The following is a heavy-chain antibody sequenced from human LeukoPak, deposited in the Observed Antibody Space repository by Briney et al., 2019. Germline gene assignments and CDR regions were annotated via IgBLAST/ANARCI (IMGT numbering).Heavy chain of an antibody. J-gene: IGHJ4*02. CDR1: GYTFTGYY. V-gene: IGHV1-2*06. CDR2: INPNSGGT. D-gene: IGHD3-9*01. Sequence: ASVKVSCKASGYTFTGYYMHWVRQAPGQGLEWMGRINPNSGGTNYAQKFQGKVTMTRDTSISTAYMELSRLRSDDTAVYYCAREPMYYDILTGSFDYWGQGTLSPSPQ. CDR3: AREPMYYDILTGSFDY.